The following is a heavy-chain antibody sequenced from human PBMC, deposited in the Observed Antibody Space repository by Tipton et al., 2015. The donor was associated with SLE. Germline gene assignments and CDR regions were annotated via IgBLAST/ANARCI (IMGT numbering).Heavy chain of an antibody. CDR1: GGSMNSGGYS. D-gene: IGHD2-21*02. V-gene: IGHV4-30-2*01. CDR2: ILHSGST. J-gene: IGHJ4*02. Sequence: TLSLTCAVSGGSMNSGGYSWNWIRQPPGKGLEWIGYILHSGSTYYNPSLKSRVTISVDRSRNEFSLELRSVTAADTGLYYCAREVTPAKSKLSGPLDYWGQGTLVTVSS. CDR3: AREVTPAKSKLSGPLDY.